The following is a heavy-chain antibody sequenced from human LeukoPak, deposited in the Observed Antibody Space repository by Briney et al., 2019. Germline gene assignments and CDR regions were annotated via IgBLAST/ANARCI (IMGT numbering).Heavy chain of an antibody. D-gene: IGHD3-16*02. CDR3: AKPPSLDDHVWGSYRHHDAFDI. J-gene: IGHJ3*02. V-gene: IGHV3-21*04. Sequence: GGSLRLSCAASGFTFSSYSMNWVRQAPGKGLEWVSSISSSSSYIYYVDSVKGRFTIFRDNAKNSLYLQMNSLRAEDTAVYYCAKPPSLDDHVWGSYRHHDAFDIWGQGTMVTVSS. CDR2: ISSSSSYI. CDR1: GFTFSSYS.